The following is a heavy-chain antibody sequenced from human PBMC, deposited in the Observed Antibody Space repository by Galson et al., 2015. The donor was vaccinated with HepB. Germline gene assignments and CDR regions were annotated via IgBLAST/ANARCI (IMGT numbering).Heavy chain of an antibody. CDR3: AREIGGQYCSGGSCYSPTFDY. V-gene: IGHV3-33*08. CDR1: GFTFSSYG. D-gene: IGHD2-15*01. J-gene: IGHJ4*02. CDR2: IWYDGSNK. Sequence: SLRLSCAASGFTFSSYGMHWVRQAPGKGLEWVAVIWYDGSNKYYADSVKGRFTISRDNSKNTLYLQMNSLRAEDTAVYYCAREIGGQYCSGGSCYSPTFDYWGQGTLVTVSS.